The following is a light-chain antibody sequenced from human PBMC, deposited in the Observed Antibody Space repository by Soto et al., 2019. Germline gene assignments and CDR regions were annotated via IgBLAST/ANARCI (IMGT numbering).Light chain of an antibody. CDR3: QSYDSSSNVV. CDR2: GNS. J-gene: IGLJ2*01. V-gene: IGLV1-40*01. Sequence: QSVLTQPPSVSGAPGQRVTISCTGCSSNIGAGYDVHWYQQLPGTAPKLLIYGNSNRPSGVPDRFSGSKSGTSASLAITGLQAEDEADYYCQSYDSSSNVVFGGGTKLTVL. CDR1: SSNIGAGYD.